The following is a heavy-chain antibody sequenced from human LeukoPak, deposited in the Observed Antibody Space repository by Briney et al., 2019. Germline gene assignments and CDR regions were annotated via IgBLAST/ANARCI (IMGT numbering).Heavy chain of an antibody. V-gene: IGHV4-4*07. CDR2: IYTSENT. CDR1: GGSFNTYY. D-gene: IGHD1-26*01. CDR3: AREGASSYWGSYQY. J-gene: IGHJ4*02. Sequence: PSETLSLTCTVSGVSGGSFNTYYWGWVRQPAGRGLEWIGRIYTSENTNYNPALKSRVTISIDKPKKQFSLKLSPVTAADTAVYYCAREGASSYWGSYQYWGQAILVTVSS.